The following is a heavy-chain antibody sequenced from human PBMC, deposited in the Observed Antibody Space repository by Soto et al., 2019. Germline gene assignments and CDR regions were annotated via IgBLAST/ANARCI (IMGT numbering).Heavy chain of an antibody. Sequence: PSETLSLTCAVYGGSFSGYYWSWIRQPPGKGLEWIGEINHSGSTNYNPSIKSRVTISVDTSKNQFSLKLSSVTAADTAVYFCAFRYCSGGSCLNNWFDPWGQGTLVTVSS. CDR3: AFRYCSGGSCLNNWFDP. CDR1: GGSFSGYY. J-gene: IGHJ5*02. CDR2: INHSGST. V-gene: IGHV4-34*01. D-gene: IGHD2-15*01.